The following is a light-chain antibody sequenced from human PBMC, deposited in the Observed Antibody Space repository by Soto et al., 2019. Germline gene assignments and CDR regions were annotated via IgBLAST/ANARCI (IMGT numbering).Light chain of an antibody. CDR3: SSYTSSSTRV. J-gene: IGLJ1*01. Sequence: QSVLTQPASVSGSPGQSITISCTVTSSDVGGYNYVSWYQQHPGKAPKLVIFEVSNRPSGVSTRFSGSKSGNTASLTISGLQAEDEADYYCSSYTSSSTRVFGTGTKVTVL. CDR2: EVS. CDR1: SSDVGGYNY. V-gene: IGLV2-14*01.